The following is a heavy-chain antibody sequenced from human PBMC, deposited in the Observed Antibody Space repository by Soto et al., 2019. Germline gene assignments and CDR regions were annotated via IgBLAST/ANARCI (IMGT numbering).Heavy chain of an antibody. CDR3: AREGIFSGSYPYYYYGMDA. J-gene: IGHJ6*02. V-gene: IGHV4-39*02. CDR2: IYYSGST. D-gene: IGHD1-26*01. CDR1: GDSISSRSYY. Sequence: SETLSLTCTVTGDSISSRSYYWGWIRQPPGKGLEWIGSIYYSGSTYNNPSLRSRVSMSIDTSKDQFSLKLKSVTAADTAVYYCAREGIFSGSYPYYYYGMDAWGQGTTVTVSS.